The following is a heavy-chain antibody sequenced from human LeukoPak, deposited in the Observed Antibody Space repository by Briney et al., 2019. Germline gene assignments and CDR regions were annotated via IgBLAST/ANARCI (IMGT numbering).Heavy chain of an antibody. J-gene: IGHJ5*02. Sequence: PSETLSLTCTVSGGSISSSSYYWGWIRQPPGKGLEWIGSIYYSGSTYYNPSLKSRVTISVDTSKNQFSLKLSSVTAADTAVYYCARHRPTSGLVIDIVVVVAAPINWFDPWGQGTLVTVSS. D-gene: IGHD2-15*01. V-gene: IGHV4-39*01. CDR2: IYYSGST. CDR1: GGSISSSSYY. CDR3: ARHRPTSGLVIDIVVVVAAPINWFDP.